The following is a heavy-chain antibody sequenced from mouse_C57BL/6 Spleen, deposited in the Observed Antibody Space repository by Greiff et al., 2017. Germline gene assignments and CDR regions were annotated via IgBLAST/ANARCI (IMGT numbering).Heavy chain of an antibody. Sequence: QVQLQQSGAELVRPGASVKLSCKASGYTFTDYYINWVKQRPGQGLEWIARIYPGSGNTYYNEKFKGKATLTAEKSSSTAYMQLSSLTSEDSAVYFCAKMGDYYGSKYYFDYWGQGTTLTVSS. CDR3: AKMGDYYGSKYYFDY. V-gene: IGHV1-76*01. CDR1: GYTFTDYY. J-gene: IGHJ2*01. D-gene: IGHD1-1*01. CDR2: IYPGSGNT.